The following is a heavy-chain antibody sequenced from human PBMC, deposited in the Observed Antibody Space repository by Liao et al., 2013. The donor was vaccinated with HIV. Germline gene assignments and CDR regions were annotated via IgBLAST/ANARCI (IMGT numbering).Heavy chain of an antibody. Sequence: QVQLQESGPGLVKASETLSLTCTVSRGSISNYYWSWIRQPAGKGLEWIGHIHTSGSTNCNPSLKSRVTMSVDTSKNQFSLRLTSVTAADTAVYYCARVPYYDFWSRKPHWYFDLWGRGTLVTVSS. CDR1: RGSISNYY. D-gene: IGHD3-3*01. J-gene: IGHJ2*01. CDR2: IHTSGST. CDR3: ARVPYYDFWSRKPHWYFDL. V-gene: IGHV4-4*07.